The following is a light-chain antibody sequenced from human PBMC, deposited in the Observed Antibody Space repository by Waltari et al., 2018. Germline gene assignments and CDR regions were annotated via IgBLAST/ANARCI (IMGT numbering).Light chain of an antibody. CDR2: DAS. CDR1: QSVGTH. J-gene: IGKJ2*01. V-gene: IGKV3-11*01. Sequence: EIVLTQSPATLSLSPGETATLSCRASQSVGTHLAWYQQKPGQDPRLLIYDASNRATGIPDRFRGSGSGTSFTLTISSLETEDFAIYYCQQRSSWTPHTFGQGARLEIK. CDR3: QQRSSWTPHT.